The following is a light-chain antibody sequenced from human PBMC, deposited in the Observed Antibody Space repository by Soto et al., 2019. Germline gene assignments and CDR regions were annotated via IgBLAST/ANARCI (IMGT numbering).Light chain of an antibody. CDR2: RAS. CDR3: QQYGGSPPYT. CDR1: QSVSSIY. V-gene: IGKV3-20*01. Sequence: EIVLTQSPGTLSLSPGERATLSCRASQSVSSIYLAWYQQKPGQAPRLLIYRASSRATGIPDRISGSGSGTDFTLTISRLEPEDFAVYYCQQYGGSPPYTFGQGTKLEIK. J-gene: IGKJ2*01.